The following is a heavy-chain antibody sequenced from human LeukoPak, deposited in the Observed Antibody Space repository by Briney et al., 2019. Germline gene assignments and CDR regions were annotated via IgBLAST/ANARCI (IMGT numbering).Heavy chain of an antibody. CDR2: IYHSGST. CDR3: ARDPEREGEAAAAPRTRYYGMDV. J-gene: IGHJ6*02. V-gene: IGHV4-30-2*01. D-gene: IGHD6-13*01. CDR1: GGSISSGGYY. Sequence: SETLSLTCTVSGGSISSGGYYWSWIRQPPGKGLEWIGYIYHSGSTYYNPSLKSRVTISVDRSKNQFSLKLSSVTAADTAVYYCARDPEREGEAAAAPRTRYYGMDVWGQGTTVTVSS.